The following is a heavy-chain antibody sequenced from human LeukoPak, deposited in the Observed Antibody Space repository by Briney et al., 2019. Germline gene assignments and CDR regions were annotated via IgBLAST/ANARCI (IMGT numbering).Heavy chain of an antibody. D-gene: IGHD2-8*01. Sequence: SVKVSCKASGGTFSSYAISWVRQAPGQGLEWMGGIIPIFGTANYAQKFQGRVTITTDESTSTAYMELSSLRSDATAIYYCARDFLGRTNGGSNYFGMDVWGQGTTVTVSS. CDR2: IIPIFGTA. J-gene: IGHJ6*02. CDR3: ARDFLGRTNGGSNYFGMDV. V-gene: IGHV1-69*05. CDR1: GGTFSSYA.